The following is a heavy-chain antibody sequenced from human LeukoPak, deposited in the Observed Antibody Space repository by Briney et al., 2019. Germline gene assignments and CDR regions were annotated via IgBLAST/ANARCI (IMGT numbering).Heavy chain of an antibody. V-gene: IGHV3-48*03. CDR3: ARGGRDGYDFDY. D-gene: IGHD5-12*01. CDR1: GFTFSSYG. Sequence: GGSPRLSCAASGFTFSSYGMNWVRQAPGKGLEWVSYISSSGSTIYYADSVKGRFTISRDNAKNSLYLQMNSLRAEDTAVYYCARGGRDGYDFDYWGQGTLVTVSS. CDR2: ISSSGSTI. J-gene: IGHJ4*02.